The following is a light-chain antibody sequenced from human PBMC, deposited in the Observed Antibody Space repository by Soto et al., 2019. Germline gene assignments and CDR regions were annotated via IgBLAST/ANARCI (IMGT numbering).Light chain of an antibody. CDR1: NTDVGQGKS. CDR2: EVT. Sequence: QSVLTQPAPVSGSRGQSITISCFGRNTDVGQGKSVSWYQQGPGKAPKLLIFEVTNRPSGISSRFSGSRSGNTASPTISGLQPDDEGDYYCVSYTDTDTLVFGTGTKVTVL. CDR3: VSYTDTDTLV. J-gene: IGLJ1*01. V-gene: IGLV2-14*01.